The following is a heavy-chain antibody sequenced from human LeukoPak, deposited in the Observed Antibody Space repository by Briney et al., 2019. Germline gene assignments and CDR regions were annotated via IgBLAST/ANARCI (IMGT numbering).Heavy chain of an antibody. CDR2: ISAYNGNT. D-gene: IGHD2-15*01. Sequence: GASVTVSFTGSGYTFTIYGISWVRQAPGQGLEWMGWISAYNGNTNYAQKLQGRVTMTTDTSTSTAYMELRSLRSDDTAVYYCARDLCSGGSCYALVWFDPWGQGTLVTVAS. CDR3: ARDLCSGGSCYALVWFDP. CDR1: GYTFTIYG. V-gene: IGHV1-18*04. J-gene: IGHJ5*02.